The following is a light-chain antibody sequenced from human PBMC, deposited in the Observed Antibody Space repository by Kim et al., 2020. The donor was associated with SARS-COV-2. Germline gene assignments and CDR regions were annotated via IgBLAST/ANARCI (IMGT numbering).Light chain of an antibody. Sequence: LTCTLRSGIDVGTYRIYWYQQKPGSPPQYLLRYKSDSDKQQGSGVPSRFSGSKDASANAGILLISGLQSEDEADYYCMIWHSSAFVFGTGTKVTVL. CDR3: MIWHSSAFV. CDR1: SGIDVGTYR. J-gene: IGLJ1*01. CDR2: YKSDSDK. V-gene: IGLV5-45*02.